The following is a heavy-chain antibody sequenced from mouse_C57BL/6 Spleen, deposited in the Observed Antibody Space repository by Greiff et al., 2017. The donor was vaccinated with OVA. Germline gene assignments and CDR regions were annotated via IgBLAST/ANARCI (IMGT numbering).Heavy chain of an antibody. J-gene: IGHJ2*01. V-gene: IGHV5-4*03. CDR3: ARGGNGYDGDYFDY. CDR1: GFTFSSYA. D-gene: IGHD2-2*01. CDR2: ISDGGSYT. Sequence: EVKLMESGGGLVKPGGSLKLSCAASGFTFSSYAMSWVRQTPEKRLEWVATISDGGSYTYYPDNVKGRFTISRDNAKNNLYLQMSHLKSEDTAMYYCARGGNGYDGDYFDYWGQGTTLTVSS.